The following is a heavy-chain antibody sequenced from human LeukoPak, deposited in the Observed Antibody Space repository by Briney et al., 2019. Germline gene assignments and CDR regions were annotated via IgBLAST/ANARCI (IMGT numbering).Heavy chain of an antibody. Sequence: GGSLRLSCAASGFTFSSYWMSWVRQAPGKGLEWVANIKQDGSEEYYVDSVKGRFTISRDNAKNSLYLQMNSLRAEDTAVYYCARAQTVLRFLEWLGGAFDIWGQGTMVTVSS. V-gene: IGHV3-7*01. CDR3: ARAQTVLRFLEWLGGAFDI. CDR1: GFTFSSYW. CDR2: IKQDGSEE. D-gene: IGHD3-3*01. J-gene: IGHJ3*02.